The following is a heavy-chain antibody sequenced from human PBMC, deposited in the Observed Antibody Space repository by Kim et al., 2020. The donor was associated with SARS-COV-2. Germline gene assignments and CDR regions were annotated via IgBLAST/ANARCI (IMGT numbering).Heavy chain of an antibody. CDR3: ARVRSYYDSSGPLGY. J-gene: IGHJ4*02. V-gene: IGHV1-3*01. Sequence: ASVKVSCKASGYTFTSYAMHWVRQAPGQRLEWMGWINAGNGNTKYSQKFQGRVTITRDTSASTAYMELSSLRSEDTAVYYCARVRSYYDSSGPLGYWGQGTLVTVSS. CDR2: INAGNGNT. D-gene: IGHD3-22*01. CDR1: GYTFTSYA.